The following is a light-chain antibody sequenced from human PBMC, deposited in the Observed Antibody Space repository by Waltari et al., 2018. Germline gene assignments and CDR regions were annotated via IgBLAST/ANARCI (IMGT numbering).Light chain of an antibody. CDR3: QQYASPPIT. CDR1: QSIVGNY. J-gene: IGKJ5*01. CDR2: GAS. V-gene: IGKV3-20*01. Sequence: EIVLTQSPATLSLSPGERATLSCRASQSIVGNYLAWYQQKPGQVPRLLIFGASNRATGIPDRFSGSGSGTDFTLTISRLESEDFAVYFCQQYASPPITFGQGTRLE.